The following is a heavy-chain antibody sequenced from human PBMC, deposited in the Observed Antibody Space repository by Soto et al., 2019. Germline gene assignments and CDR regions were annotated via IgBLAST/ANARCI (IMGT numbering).Heavy chain of an antibody. D-gene: IGHD1-1*01. CDR1: GYTFTGYY. CDR3: ARDYSPTKTGDHDAFDI. V-gene: IGHV1-2*04. CDR2: INPNSGGT. J-gene: IGHJ3*02. Sequence: ASVKVSCKASGYTFTGYYMHWVRQAPGQGLEWMGWINPNSGGTNYAQKFQGWVTMTRDTSISTAYMELSRLRSDDTAVYYCARDYSPTKTGDHDAFDIWGQGTMVTVSS.